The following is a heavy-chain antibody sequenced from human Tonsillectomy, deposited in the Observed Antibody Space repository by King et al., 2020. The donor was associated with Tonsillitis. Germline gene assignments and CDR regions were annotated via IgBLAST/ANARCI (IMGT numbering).Heavy chain of an antibody. CDR3: ARGLWFGELLGY. CDR2: IYHSGST. CDR1: GYSISSGYY. D-gene: IGHD3-10*01. Sequence: VQLQESGPGLVKPSETLSLTCTVSGYSISSGYYWGWIRQPPGKGLEWIGSIYHSGSTYYNPSLKSRVTISVDTSKNQFSLKLNSVTAADTAVYYCARGLWFGELLGYWGQGTLVTVSS. J-gene: IGHJ4*02. V-gene: IGHV4-38-2*02.